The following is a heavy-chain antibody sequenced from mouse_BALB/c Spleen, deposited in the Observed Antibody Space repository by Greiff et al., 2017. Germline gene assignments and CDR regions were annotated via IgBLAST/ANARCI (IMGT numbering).Heavy chain of an antibody. CDR3: ARNYYGYAMDY. CDR2: ISYSGST. CDR1: GYSITSDYA. V-gene: IGHV3-2*02. J-gene: IGHJ4*01. D-gene: IGHD1-1*01. Sequence: DVKLVESGPGLVKPSQSLSLTCTVTGYSITSDYAWNWIRQFPGNKLEWMGYISYSGSTSYNPSLKSRISITRDTSKNQFFLQLNSVTTEDTATYYCARNYYGYAMDYWGQGTSVTVSS.